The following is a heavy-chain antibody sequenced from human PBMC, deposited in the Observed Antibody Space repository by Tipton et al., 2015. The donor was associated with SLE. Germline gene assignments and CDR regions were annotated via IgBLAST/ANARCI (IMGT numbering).Heavy chain of an antibody. D-gene: IGHD4-17*01. CDR3: ARGSRDYGDYWFDP. CDR2: INHSGST. V-gene: IGHV4-34*01. CDR1: GGSISSYY. Sequence: TLSLTCTVSGGSISSYYWSWIRQPPGKGLEWIGEINHSGSTNYNPSLKSRVTISVDTSKNQFSLKLSSVTAADTAVYYCARGSRDYGDYWFDPWGQGTLVTVSS. J-gene: IGHJ5*02.